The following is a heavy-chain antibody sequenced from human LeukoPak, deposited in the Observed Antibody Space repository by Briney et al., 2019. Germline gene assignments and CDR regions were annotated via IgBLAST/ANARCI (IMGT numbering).Heavy chain of an antibody. J-gene: IGHJ4*02. D-gene: IGHD5-18*01. CDR2: ISGSGGST. Sequence: GRSLRLSCAASGFTFSSYAMSWVRQAPGKGLEWVSAISGSGGSTYYADSVKGRFTISRDNSKNTLYLQMNSLRAEDTAVYYCAKPGTAMVYYFDYWGQGTLVTVSS. V-gene: IGHV3-23*01. CDR3: AKPGTAMVYYFDY. CDR1: GFTFSSYA.